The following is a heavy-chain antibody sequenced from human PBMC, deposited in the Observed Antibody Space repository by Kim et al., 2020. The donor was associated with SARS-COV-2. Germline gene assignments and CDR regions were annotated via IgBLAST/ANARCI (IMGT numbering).Heavy chain of an antibody. CDR2: IYPGDSDT. V-gene: IGHV5-51*01. CDR3: ARRCYSYGCNFAFDI. CDR1: GYSFTSYW. D-gene: IGHD5-18*01. J-gene: IGHJ3*02. Sequence: GESLKISCKGSGYSFTSYWIGWVRQMPGKGLEWMGIIYPGDSDTRYSPSFQGQVTISADKSISTAYLQWSSLKASDTAMYYCARRCYSYGCNFAFDIWGQGTMVTVSS.